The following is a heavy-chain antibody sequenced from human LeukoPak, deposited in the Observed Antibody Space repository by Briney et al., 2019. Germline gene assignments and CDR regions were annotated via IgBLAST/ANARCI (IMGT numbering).Heavy chain of an antibody. Sequence: GGSLRLSCAVSGFTVSSSYMSWVRQAPEGKGLEWVSVIYSDGSTYYADSVKGRFTISRDNSKNMLYLQMNSLRAEDTALYYCTREAGATDYWGQGTLVAVSS. CDR3: TREAGATDY. D-gene: IGHD1-26*01. V-gene: IGHV3-66*01. J-gene: IGHJ4*02. CDR1: GFTVSSSY. CDR2: IYSDGST.